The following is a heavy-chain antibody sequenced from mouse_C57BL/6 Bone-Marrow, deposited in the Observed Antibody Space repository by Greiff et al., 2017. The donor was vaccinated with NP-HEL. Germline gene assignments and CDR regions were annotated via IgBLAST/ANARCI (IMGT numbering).Heavy chain of an antibody. J-gene: IGHJ1*03. Sequence: QVQLQQSGPGLVQPSQSLSITCTVSGFSLTSYGVHWVRQSPGKGLAWLGVIWRGGSTDYNAAFMSRLSITKDNSKSQVFFKMNSLQADDTAIYYCAKNPTTVVAPYFDVWGTGTTVTVSS. CDR3: AKNPTTVVAPYFDV. V-gene: IGHV2-5*01. D-gene: IGHD1-1*01. CDR1: GFSLTSYG. CDR2: IWRGGST.